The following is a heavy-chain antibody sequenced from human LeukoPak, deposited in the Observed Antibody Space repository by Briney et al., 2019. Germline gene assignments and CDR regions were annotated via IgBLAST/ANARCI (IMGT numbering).Heavy chain of an antibody. Sequence: SETLSLTRTVSGGSISSYLWSWIRPPPGEGVEWIGYIYSSGSTNYNLSLKSRVTISVDTSKNKFSLKLSFVTAALTAVYYCARDGSSVEYRDYDYFFDYWGQGTLVTVSS. CDR1: GGSISSYL. D-gene: IGHD5-12*01. V-gene: IGHV4-59*01. CDR3: ARDGSSVEYRDYDYFFDY. CDR2: IYSSGST. J-gene: IGHJ4*02.